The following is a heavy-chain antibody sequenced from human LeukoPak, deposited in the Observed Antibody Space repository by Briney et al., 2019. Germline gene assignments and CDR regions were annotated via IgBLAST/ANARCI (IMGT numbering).Heavy chain of an antibody. J-gene: IGHJ4*02. CDR2: IVVGSGNT. V-gene: IGHV1-58*02. D-gene: IGHD3-22*01. CDR1: GFTFTSSA. Sequence: TSVKVSCKASGFTFTSSAMQWVRQARGQSLEWIGRIVVGSGNTNYAQKFQERVTITRDMSTSTAYMELSSLRSEDTAVYYCAAPGYYDSSGYSIWGQGTLVTVSS. CDR3: AAPGYYDSSGYSI.